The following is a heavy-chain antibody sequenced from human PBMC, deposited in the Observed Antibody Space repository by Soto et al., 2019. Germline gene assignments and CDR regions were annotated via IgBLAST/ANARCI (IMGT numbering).Heavy chain of an antibody. J-gene: IGHJ4*02. Sequence: QVQLQESGPGLVKPSQTLSLTCTVSGGSISSTGYFWTWIRQHPGKGLEWIGYIFYSGSTFHNPSRKSRVTISVDTSKNQSSLELSSLTAADTAVYYCAREAGSGDYFDYWGQGTLVTVSS. D-gene: IGHD1-26*01. CDR2: IFYSGST. V-gene: IGHV4-31*03. CDR3: AREAGSGDYFDY. CDR1: GGSISSTGYF.